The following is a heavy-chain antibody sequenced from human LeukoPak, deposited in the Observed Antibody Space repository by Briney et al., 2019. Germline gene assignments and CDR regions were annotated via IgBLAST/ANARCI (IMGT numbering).Heavy chain of an antibody. CDR1: GYTFTSYG. CDR3: ARDIVGATSLDY. V-gene: IGHV1-18*01. J-gene: IGHJ4*02. Sequence: ASMKVSCKASGYTFTSYGISWVRQAPGQRLGWLGWISAYNGNTNYAQKLQGRVTMTTDTSTSTAYMELRSLRSDDTAVYYCARDIVGATSLDYWGQGTLVTVSS. D-gene: IGHD1-26*01. CDR2: ISAYNGNT.